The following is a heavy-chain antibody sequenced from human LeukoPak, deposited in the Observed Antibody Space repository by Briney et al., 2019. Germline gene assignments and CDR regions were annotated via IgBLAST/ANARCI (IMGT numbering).Heavy chain of an antibody. CDR3: AKTLRESSGREYVDL. CDR1: AFTFSSYA. CDR2: VSGSGGST. J-gene: IGHJ2*01. D-gene: IGHD6-19*01. V-gene: IGHV3-23*01. Sequence: GGSLRLSCAASAFTFSSYAMSWVRQAPGKGLEWVSAVSGSGGSTYYADSVKGRFTISRDNSKNTLYLQMNSLRAEDTAVYYCAKTLRESSGREYVDLWGRGTLVTVSS.